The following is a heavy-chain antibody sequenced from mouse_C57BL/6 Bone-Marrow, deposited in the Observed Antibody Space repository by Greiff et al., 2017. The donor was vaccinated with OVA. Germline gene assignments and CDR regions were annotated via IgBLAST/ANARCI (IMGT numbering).Heavy chain of an antibody. J-gene: IGHJ3*01. CDR3: ARGDDYGGFDY. D-gene: IGHD2-4*01. V-gene: IGHV1-9*01. CDR2: ILPGSGST. CDR1: GYTFTGYW. Sequence: VQLQQSGAELMKPGASVKLSCKATGYTFTGYWIEWVKQRPGHGLEWIGEILPGSGSTNYNEKFKGKATFTADTYSNTAYMQLSRLTTEDSAIFYCARGDDYGGFDYWGRGTLITVSA.